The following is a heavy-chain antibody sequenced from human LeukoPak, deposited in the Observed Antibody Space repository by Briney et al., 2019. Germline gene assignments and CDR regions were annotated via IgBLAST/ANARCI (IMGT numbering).Heavy chain of an antibody. V-gene: IGHV1-2*02. CDR3: ARSRYGGISVAFDI. CDR2: INPNSGGT. J-gene: IGHJ3*02. CDR1: GYTFTGYY. D-gene: IGHD4-23*01. Sequence: ASVKVSCKASGYTFTGYYMHWVRQAPGQGLEWMGWINPNSGGTNYAQKFQGRVTMTRDTSISTAYMELSRLRSDDTAVYYCARSRYGGISVAFDIWGQGTMVTVSS.